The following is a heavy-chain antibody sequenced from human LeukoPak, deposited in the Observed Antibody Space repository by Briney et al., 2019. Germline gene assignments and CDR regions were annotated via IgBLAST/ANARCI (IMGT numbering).Heavy chain of an antibody. Sequence: GGSLRLSCAASGFTFSDYTIHWVRQAPGKGLEWVAVIWYDGSNKYYADSVKGRFTISRDNSKNTLYLQMNSLRAEDTAVYYCAKDPTTVTTEYYFDYWGPGTLVTVSS. D-gene: IGHD4-17*01. J-gene: IGHJ4*02. CDR2: IWYDGSNK. CDR1: GFTFSDYT. CDR3: AKDPTTVTTEYYFDY. V-gene: IGHV3-30*02.